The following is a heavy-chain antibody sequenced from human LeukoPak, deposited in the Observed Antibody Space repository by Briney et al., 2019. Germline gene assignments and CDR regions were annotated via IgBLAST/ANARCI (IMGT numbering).Heavy chain of an antibody. V-gene: IGHV3-74*01. CDR2: INSDGSST. Sequence: GGSLRLSCAASGFTFSSYWMHWVRQAPGKGLVWVSRINSDGSSTSYADSVKGRFTISRDNAKNTLYLQMNSLRAEDTAVYYCARGGAAAGTARYWGQGTLVTVSS. D-gene: IGHD6-13*01. CDR3: ARGGAAAGTARY. J-gene: IGHJ4*02. CDR1: GFTFSSYW.